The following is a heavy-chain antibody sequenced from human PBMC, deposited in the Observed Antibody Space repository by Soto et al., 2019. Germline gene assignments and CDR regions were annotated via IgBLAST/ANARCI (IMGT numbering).Heavy chain of an antibody. CDR2: IYYTGST. J-gene: IGHJ6*02. CDR3: ARQGSSWYNSYGMDV. CDR1: GGSIRSSSYY. Sequence: KTSETLSLTCTVSGGSIRSSSYYWGWIRQPPGKGLEWIGSIYYTGSTYYSPSLRSRVSISVDTSKNQFSLKLTSVTAADTAVFYCARQGSSWYNSYGMDVWGQGTTVTVSS. D-gene: IGHD6-13*01. V-gene: IGHV4-39*01.